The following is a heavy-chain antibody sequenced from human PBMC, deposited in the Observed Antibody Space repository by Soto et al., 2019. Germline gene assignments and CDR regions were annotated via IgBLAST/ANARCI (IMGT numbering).Heavy chain of an antibody. D-gene: IGHD3-10*01. CDR1: GGSFSGYY. Sequence: QVQLQQWGAGLLKPSETLSLTCAVYGGSFSGYYWSCIRQPPGKGLEWIGEINHSGSTNYNPSLKSRVTISVDTSKNQFSLKLSSVTAADTAVYYCARGFGDLGLYFDYWGQGTLVTVSS. CDR2: INHSGST. V-gene: IGHV4-34*01. J-gene: IGHJ4*02. CDR3: ARGFGDLGLYFDY.